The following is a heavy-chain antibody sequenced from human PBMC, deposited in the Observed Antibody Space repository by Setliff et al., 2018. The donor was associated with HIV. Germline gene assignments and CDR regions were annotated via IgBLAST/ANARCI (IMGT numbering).Heavy chain of an antibody. CDR2: LIPIFGTA. CDR3: ARETYYGSGSYLPTEYYYYYMDV. D-gene: IGHD3-10*01. J-gene: IGHJ6*03. CDR1: GGTFSSFA. Sequence: SVKVSCKASGGTFSSFAISWVRQAPGQGLEWMGGLIPIFGTANYAQKFQGRVTITTDESTTTAYMELRSLRSEDTAVYYCARETYYGSGSYLPTEYYYYYMDVWGKGTTVTVSS. V-gene: IGHV1-69*05.